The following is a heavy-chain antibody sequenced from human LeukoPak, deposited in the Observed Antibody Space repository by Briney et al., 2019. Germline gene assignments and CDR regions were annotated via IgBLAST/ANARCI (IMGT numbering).Heavy chain of an antibody. CDR2: IYYSGST. Sequence: SETLSLTCTVSGGSISSSGYYWGWIRQPPGKGLEWIASIYYSGSTYYNPSLKSRVTISVDTSKNQLSLKLSSLTAADTAVYYCARHEYSRSYYGLSWFDPWGQGTLVTVSS. CDR1: GGSISSSGYY. J-gene: IGHJ5*02. V-gene: IGHV4-39*01. CDR3: ARHEYSRSYYGLSWFDP. D-gene: IGHD1-26*01.